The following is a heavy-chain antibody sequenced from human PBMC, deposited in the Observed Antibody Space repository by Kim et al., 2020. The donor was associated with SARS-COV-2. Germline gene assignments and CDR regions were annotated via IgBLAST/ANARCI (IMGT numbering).Heavy chain of an antibody. CDR2: ILYDGSHK. Sequence: GGSLRLSCAASGFSFSVYGMNWVRQAPGKGLEWVAGILYDGSHKYYGDSVKGRFDISRDNSEKTLYVQMNSLRAEDTAVYYCAKGLVRCSSSFDIWGQGTMVTVSS. CDR1: GFSFSVYG. V-gene: IGHV3-30*18. J-gene: IGHJ3*02. CDR3: AKGLVRCSSSFDI. D-gene: IGHD6-19*01.